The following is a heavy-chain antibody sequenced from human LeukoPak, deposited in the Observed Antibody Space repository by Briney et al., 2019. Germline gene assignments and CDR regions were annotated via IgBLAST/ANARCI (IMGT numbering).Heavy chain of an antibody. CDR2: ISSSSGYI. D-gene: IGHD3-10*01. V-gene: IGHV3-21*01. CDR3: ARSGIKMVRGVIIKSPYHMDV. J-gene: IGHJ6*03. Sequence: GGSLRLSCAASGFTFSSYSMNWVRQAPGKGLEWVSSISSSSGYIYYADSVKGRFTISRDDAKNSLSLQMNSLRAEDTAVYYCARSGIKMVRGVIIKSPYHMDVWGKGTTVTVSS. CDR1: GFTFSSYS.